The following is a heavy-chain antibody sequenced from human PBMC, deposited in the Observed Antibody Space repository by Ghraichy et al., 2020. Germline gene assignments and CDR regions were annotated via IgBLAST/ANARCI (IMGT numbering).Heavy chain of an antibody. V-gene: IGHV4-59*01. D-gene: IGHD4-17*01. Sequence: SQTLSLTCTVSGGSISSYYWSWIRQPPGKGLEYIGYIYYSGSTNYNPSLKSRVTISVDTSKNQFSLKLPSVTAADTAVYYCARTTRYGDPDYWGQGTLVTVSS. CDR3: ARTTRYGDPDY. CDR1: GGSISSYY. CDR2: IYYSGST. J-gene: IGHJ4*02.